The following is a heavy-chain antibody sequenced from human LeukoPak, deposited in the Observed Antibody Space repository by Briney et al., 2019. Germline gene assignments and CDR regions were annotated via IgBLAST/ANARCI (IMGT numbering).Heavy chain of an antibody. V-gene: IGHV4-34*01. D-gene: IGHD3-3*01. Sequence: SETLSLTCAVYGGSFSGYYWSWIRQPPGKGLEWIGEINHSGSTNYNPSFKSRVTISVDTSKNQFSLKLSSVTAADTAVYYCARYERAYDFWSGYSSSFDYWGQGTLVTVSS. CDR2: INHSGST. J-gene: IGHJ4*02. CDR3: ARYERAYDFWSGYSSSFDY. CDR1: GGSFSGYY.